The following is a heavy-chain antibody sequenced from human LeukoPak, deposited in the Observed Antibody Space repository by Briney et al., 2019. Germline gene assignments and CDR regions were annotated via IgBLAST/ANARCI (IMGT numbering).Heavy chain of an antibody. CDR1: GGTFSSYA. CDR2: IIPIFGTA. J-gene: IGHJ4*02. V-gene: IGHV1-69*05. D-gene: IGHD2-15*01. Sequence: SVKVSFKASGGTFSSYAISWVRQAPGQGLEWMGRIIPIFGTANYAQKFQGRVTITTDESTSTAYMELSSLRSEDTAVYYCARGSKVLVAATYDWGQGTLVTVSS. CDR3: ARGSKVLVAATYD.